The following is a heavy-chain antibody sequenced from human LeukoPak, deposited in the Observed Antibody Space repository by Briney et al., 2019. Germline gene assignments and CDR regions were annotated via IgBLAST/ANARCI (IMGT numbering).Heavy chain of an antibody. CDR2: ISYDGSNK. CDR3: ARGGPLPSGLIDY. D-gene: IGHD6-25*01. V-gene: IGHV3-30*04. Sequence: PGGSLRLSCAASGFTFSSYAMHWVRQAPGKGLEWVAVISYDGSNKYYADSVKGRFTISRDNFKNTLYLQMNSLRAEDTAVYYCARGGPLPSGLIDYWGQGTLVTVSS. J-gene: IGHJ4*02. CDR1: GFTFSSYA.